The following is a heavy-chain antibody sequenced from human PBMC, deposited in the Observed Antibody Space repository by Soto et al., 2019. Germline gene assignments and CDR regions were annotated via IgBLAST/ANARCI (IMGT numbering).Heavy chain of an antibody. D-gene: IGHD2-15*01. CDR3: ARDVPTPVRCSGGSCYSGRWFDP. Sequence: PSETLSLTCTVSGGSISSSSYYWGWIRQPPGKGLEWIGSIYYSGSTYYNPSLKSRVTISVDTSKNQFSLKLSSVTAADTAVYYCARDVPTPVRCSGGSCYSGRWFDPWGQGTLVTVSS. CDR1: GGSISSSSYY. J-gene: IGHJ5*02. CDR2: IYYSGST. V-gene: IGHV4-39*07.